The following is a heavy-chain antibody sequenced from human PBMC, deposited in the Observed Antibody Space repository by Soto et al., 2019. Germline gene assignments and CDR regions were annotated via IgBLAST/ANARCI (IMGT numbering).Heavy chain of an antibody. Sequence: EVQLLESGGGLVQPGGSLRLSCAASGFTFSIFAMSWVRQAPGKGLEWVSSIGGGDHDRYYTDSVRGRFTISRDNSKNTVFLQMTSLRAEDTAIYYCVKVRMDHNSVWDPFDIWGQGTMVTVSS. CDR1: GFTFSIFA. CDR2: IGGGDHDR. D-gene: IGHD1-20*01. V-gene: IGHV3-23*01. CDR3: VKVRMDHNSVWDPFDI. J-gene: IGHJ3*02.